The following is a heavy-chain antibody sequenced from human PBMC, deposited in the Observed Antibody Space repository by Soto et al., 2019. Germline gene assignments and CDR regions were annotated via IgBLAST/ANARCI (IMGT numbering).Heavy chain of an antibody. CDR3: GRVPHFNISTAVVDS. D-gene: IGHD3-9*01. Sequence: QVQLQESGPGLVKPSQTLSLTCTVSGGSISSGDYFWSWIRQPPGKGLEWIGYIYYSGTTYYNPSLKSRITNSVGTSWNQFALSLTSGTAADTAVYYCGRVPHFNISTAVVDSWGQGTLVTVSS. J-gene: IGHJ4*02. CDR2: IYYSGTT. V-gene: IGHV4-30-4*01. CDR1: GGSISSGDYF.